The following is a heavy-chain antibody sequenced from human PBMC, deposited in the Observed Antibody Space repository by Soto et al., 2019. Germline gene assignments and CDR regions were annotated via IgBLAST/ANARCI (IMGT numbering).Heavy chain of an antibody. CDR1: GFTFSSYA. CDR2: ISYDGSNK. J-gene: IGHJ4*02. Sequence: GGSLRLSCAASGFTFSSYAMHWVRQAPGKGLEWVAVISYDGSNKYYAGSVKGRFTISRDNSKNTLYLQMNRLRAEDTAVYYWARGLTVAGTGAFDEWGQGTLVTVSS. CDR3: ARGLTVAGTGAFDE. V-gene: IGHV3-30*04. D-gene: IGHD6-19*01.